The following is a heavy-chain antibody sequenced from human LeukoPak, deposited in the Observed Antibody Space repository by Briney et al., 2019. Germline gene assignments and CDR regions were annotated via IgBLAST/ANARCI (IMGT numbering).Heavy chain of an antibody. CDR2: ISSSSSTI. D-gene: IGHD1-26*01. Sequence: GGSLRLSCAASGFTFSSYSMNWVRQAPGKGLEWVSYISSSSSTIYYADSAKGRFTISRDNAKNSLYLQMNSLRAEDTAVYYCARGSHWELLPSFDYRGQGTLVTVSS. J-gene: IGHJ4*02. CDR1: GFTFSSYS. V-gene: IGHV3-48*04. CDR3: ARGSHWELLPSFDY.